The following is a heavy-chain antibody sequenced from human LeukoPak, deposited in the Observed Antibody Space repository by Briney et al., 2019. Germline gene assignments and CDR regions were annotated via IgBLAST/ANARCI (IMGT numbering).Heavy chain of an antibody. Sequence: GGSLRLSCAASGFTFSSYSMNWVRQAPGKGLEWVSSISSSSSYIYYADSVKGRFTISRDNAKNSLYLQMNNLRAEDTAVYYCARARGYYDSSGYPFDYWGQGTLVTVSS. J-gene: IGHJ4*02. V-gene: IGHV3-21*01. D-gene: IGHD3-22*01. CDR2: ISSSSSYI. CDR3: ARARGYYDSSGYPFDY. CDR1: GFTFSSYS.